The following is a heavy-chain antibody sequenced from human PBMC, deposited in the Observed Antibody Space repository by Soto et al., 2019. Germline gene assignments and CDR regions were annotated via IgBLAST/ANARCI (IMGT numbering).Heavy chain of an antibody. V-gene: IGHV3-33*01. CDR1: GFTFSSYG. J-gene: IGHJ4*02. CDR2: IWYDGSNK. Sequence: GGYLRLSCAASGFTFSSYGMHWVRQAPGKGLEWVAVIWYDGSNKYYADSVKGRFTISRDNSKNTLYLQMNSLRAEDTAVYYCASEGYSYGFFDYWGQGTLVTVSS. D-gene: IGHD5-18*01. CDR3: ASEGYSYGFFDY.